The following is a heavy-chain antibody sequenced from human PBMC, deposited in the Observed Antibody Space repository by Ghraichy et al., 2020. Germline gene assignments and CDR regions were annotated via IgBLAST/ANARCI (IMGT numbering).Heavy chain of an antibody. D-gene: IGHD6-6*01. Sequence: SRTLSLTCAVSGGSIRSDGYYWSWTRQHPATGLEWIGYIDYSGNTYYNPSLKRRVTISVDTSKNKFSLELTSLTAADTAVYYCAGRRLQNDYWGQGTLVTVSS. CDR3: AGRRLQNDY. J-gene: IGHJ4*02. CDR1: GGSIRSDGYY. CDR2: IDYSGNT. V-gene: IGHV4-31*11.